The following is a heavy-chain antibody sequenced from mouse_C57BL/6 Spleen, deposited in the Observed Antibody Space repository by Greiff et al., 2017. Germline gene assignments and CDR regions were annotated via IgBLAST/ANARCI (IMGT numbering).Heavy chain of an antibody. J-gene: IGHJ4*01. Sequence: VQRVESGAELVKPGASGKISCKASGYAFSSYWMNWVKQRPGKGLEWIGQIYPGDGDTNYNGKFKGKATLTADKSSSTAYMQLSSLTSEDSAVYFCASPYYYGSSNYAMDYWGQGTSVTVSS. CDR3: ASPYYYGSSNYAMDY. V-gene: IGHV1-80*01. CDR2: IYPGDGDT. CDR1: GYAFSSYW. D-gene: IGHD1-1*01.